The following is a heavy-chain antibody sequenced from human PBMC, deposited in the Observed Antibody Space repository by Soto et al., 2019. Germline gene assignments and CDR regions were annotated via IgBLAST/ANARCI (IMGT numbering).Heavy chain of an antibody. D-gene: IGHD5-12*01. V-gene: IGHV3-7*01. CDR3: VSWDDIVVSSD. CDR2: INQAGSQT. CDR1: GFTFSANW. Sequence: CAASGFTFSANWMSWLRQAPGKGLEWVAHINQAGSQTLYVDSVKGRFTISRDNAKNSVYLQMNSLRADDTAVYYCVSWDDIVVSSDWGQGILVTVSS. J-gene: IGHJ4*02.